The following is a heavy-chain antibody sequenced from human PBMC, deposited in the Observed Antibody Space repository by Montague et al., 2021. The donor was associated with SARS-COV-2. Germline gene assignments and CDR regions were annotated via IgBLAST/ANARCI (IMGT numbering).Heavy chain of an antibody. D-gene: IGHD6-13*01. CDR3: ARDFVAAVPDRFDS. CDR2: IYHSGAA. J-gene: IGHJ4*02. Sequence: SETLSLTCAVSGGFISSDNWWCWVRQPPGKGLEWIGEIYHSGAASYNPSLKRRLTISMDKSKNEFSLKLNSVTAADTAMYYCARDFVAAVPDRFDSWGQGVLVTVSS. CDR1: GGFISSDNW. V-gene: IGHV4/OR15-8*02.